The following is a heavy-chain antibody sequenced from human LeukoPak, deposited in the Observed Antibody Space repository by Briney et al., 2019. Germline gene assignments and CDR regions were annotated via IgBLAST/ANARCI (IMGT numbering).Heavy chain of an antibody. D-gene: IGHD6-13*01. CDR3: ARALRGIAAAGRYYYYGMDV. Sequence: SETLSLTCTVSGGSISSYYWSWIRQPPGKGLEWIGYIYYSGSTNYNPSLKSRVTISVDTSKNQFSLKLSSVTAADTAVYYCARALRGIAAAGRYYYYGMDVWGQGTTVTVSS. V-gene: IGHV4-59*01. J-gene: IGHJ6*02. CDR1: GGSISSYY. CDR2: IYYSGST.